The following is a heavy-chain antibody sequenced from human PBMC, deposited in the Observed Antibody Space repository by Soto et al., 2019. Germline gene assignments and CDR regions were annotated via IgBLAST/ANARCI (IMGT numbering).Heavy chain of an antibody. J-gene: IGHJ6*02. CDR2: ISYDGSNK. CDR1: GFTFSTYV. V-gene: IGHV3-30-3*01. CDR3: ERDREPHYYYYGMDV. Sequence: GGSLRLSCAASGFTFSTYVMYWVRQAPGKGLEWVAVISYDGSNKYYADSVKGRFTISRDNSKNTLYLQMNSLRAEDTAVYYCERDREPHYYYYGMDVWGQGTTVTVSS.